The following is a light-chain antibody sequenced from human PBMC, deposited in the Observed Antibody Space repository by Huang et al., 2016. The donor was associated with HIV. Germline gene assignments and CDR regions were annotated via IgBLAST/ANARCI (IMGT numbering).Light chain of an antibody. CDR1: QSVSSSH. J-gene: IGKJ1*01. Sequence: EIVLTQSPGTLFLSPGERAPLSCRASQSVSSSHLAWYQQKPSQAPRLGIHGGASRATGIPGMFSGSGSGTDFTVTISSLEPEYFAVYYCQQYGTSPQTFGQGTKVEIK. V-gene: IGKV3-20*01. CDR2: GGA. CDR3: QQYGTSPQT.